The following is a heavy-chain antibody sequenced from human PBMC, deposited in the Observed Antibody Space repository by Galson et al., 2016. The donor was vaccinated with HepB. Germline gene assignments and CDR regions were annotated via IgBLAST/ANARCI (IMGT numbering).Heavy chain of an antibody. Sequence: ETLSLTCTVSGTSVNVSYYWSWIRQPPGKGLEWIGYIYYSGTTKYNPSLTSRVTISIDTSKNQFSLRVNSVTAADTAVYYCARVIPLSVAGSGGIHWFDPWGQGTLVTVSS. D-gene: IGHD6-19*01. J-gene: IGHJ5*02. CDR1: GTSVNVSYY. CDR3: ARVIPLSVAGSGGIHWFDP. CDR2: IYYSGTT. V-gene: IGHV4-61*01.